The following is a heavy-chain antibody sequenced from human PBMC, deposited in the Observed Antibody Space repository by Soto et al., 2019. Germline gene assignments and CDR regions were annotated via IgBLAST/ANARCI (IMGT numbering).Heavy chain of an antibody. J-gene: IGHJ4*02. Sequence: PGGSLILSCTPFGFNFDAYAMSWVRQAPGKGLEWVPAVTATAESAYYTDSVRGRFIITRDNSDNMLYLQMSSLRVEDTAIYFCARGRYYDSPQDDWGQGTLVTVSS. D-gene: IGHD3-10*01. CDR2: VTATAESA. CDR3: ARGRYYDSPQDD. V-gene: IGHV3-23*01. CDR1: GFNFDAYA.